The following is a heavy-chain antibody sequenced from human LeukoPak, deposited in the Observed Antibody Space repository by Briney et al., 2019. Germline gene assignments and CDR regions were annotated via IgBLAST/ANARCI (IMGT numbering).Heavy chain of an antibody. V-gene: IGHV3-23*01. D-gene: IGHD1-26*01. Sequence: GSLRIPWSSSGFTFKSFAMSWVRQASGKGLEWVSAISGSGGSTYYADSVKGRFTISRDNSKNTLYLQMNSLRAEDTAVYYCAKDEVGVDYWGQGTLVTVSS. CDR3: AKDEVGVDY. J-gene: IGHJ4*02. CDR2: ISGSGGST. CDR1: GFTFKSFA.